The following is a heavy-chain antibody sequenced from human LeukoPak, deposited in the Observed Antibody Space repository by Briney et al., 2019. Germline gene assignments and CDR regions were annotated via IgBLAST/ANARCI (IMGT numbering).Heavy chain of an antibody. J-gene: IGHJ4*02. CDR3: AKWEDFDY. CDR2: INQGESEK. CDR1: GFIFSSYW. Sequence: GGSLRPSCAASGFIFSSYWMSWVRQAPGKGLEWVANINQGESEKYYVDSVKGRFTISRDNAKNSLYLQMNSLRAEDTAVYYCAKWEDFDYWGQGTLVTVSS. V-gene: IGHV3-7*01. D-gene: IGHD1-26*01.